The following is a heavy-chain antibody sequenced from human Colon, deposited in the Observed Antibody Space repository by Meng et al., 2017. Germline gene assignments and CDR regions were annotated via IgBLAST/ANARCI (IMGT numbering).Heavy chain of an antibody. J-gene: IGHJ4*02. CDR1: NGSINSADYY. CDR2: IHSSGNT. CDR3: ARNPVIPDARTFDF. V-gene: IGHV4-30-4*01. D-gene: IGHD2-2*01. Sequence: QVQLQESGPGLVKPSQTLSLTFTISNGSINSADYYWNWIRQPPGKGPEWLGYIHSSGNTYYTPSLKSRLAMSLDTSKNQFSLRLTSVTAADTAVYYCARNPVIPDARTFDFWGPGTLVTVSS.